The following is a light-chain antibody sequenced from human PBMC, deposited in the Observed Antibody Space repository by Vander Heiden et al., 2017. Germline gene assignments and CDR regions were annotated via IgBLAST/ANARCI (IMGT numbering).Light chain of an antibody. V-gene: IGLV1-51*01. CDR3: GTWDSSLTVGPV. Sequence: SVLTQPPSVSAAPGQRFTISCSGSSSNIGMNDVSWYQQFPGTGPKPLIYENNKRPSGIPDRFSGSKSGTSATLGITGLQTGDEADYFCGTWDSSLTVGPVFGGGTKLTVL. CDR1: SSNIGMND. J-gene: IGLJ2*01. CDR2: ENN.